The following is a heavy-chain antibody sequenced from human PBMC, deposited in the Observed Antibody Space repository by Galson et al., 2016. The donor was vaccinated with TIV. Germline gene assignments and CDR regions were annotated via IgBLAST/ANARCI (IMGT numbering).Heavy chain of an antibody. V-gene: IGHV3-7*03. CDR3: TRGSPFGAY. Sequence: SLRLSCAASGFTFSNYWMHWVRQAPGKGLEWVANINQDGTEKYHVDSVKGRFTISRDNAKNSVYLQMNSLRADDTAVYYCTRGSPFGAYWGQGTLVTVSS. CDR2: INQDGTEK. D-gene: IGHD1-26*01. J-gene: IGHJ4*02. CDR1: GFTFSNYW.